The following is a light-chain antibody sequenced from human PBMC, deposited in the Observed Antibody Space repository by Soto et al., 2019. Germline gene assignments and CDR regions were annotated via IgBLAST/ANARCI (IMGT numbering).Light chain of an antibody. CDR3: QQYNNWPET. Sequence: EIVMKQSPATLSVSPGERATLSCRASQRVSSNLAWYQQKPGQSPRLLIYGGSTRAIGIPARFSGSGSGTEFTLTISSLQSEDFAVYYCQQYNNWPETFGQGTKLEIK. V-gene: IGKV3-15*01. CDR2: GGS. J-gene: IGKJ2*01. CDR1: QRVSSN.